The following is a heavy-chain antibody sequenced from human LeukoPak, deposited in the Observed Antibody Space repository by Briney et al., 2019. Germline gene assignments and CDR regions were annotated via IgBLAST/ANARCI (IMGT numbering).Heavy chain of an antibody. CDR3: ARDLGTERGY. CDR2: IIPIFGTA. V-gene: IGHV1-69*13. J-gene: IGHJ4*02. Sequence: ASVKVSCKASGGTFSSYAISWVRQAPGQGLEWMGGIIPIFGTANYAQKFQGRVTITADESTSTAYMELSSLRSDDTAVYYCARDLGTERGYWGQGTLVTVSS. D-gene: IGHD1/OR15-1a*01. CDR1: GGTFSSYA.